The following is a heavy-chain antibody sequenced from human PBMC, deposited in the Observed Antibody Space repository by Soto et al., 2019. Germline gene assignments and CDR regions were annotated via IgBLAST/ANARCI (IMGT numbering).Heavy chain of an antibody. CDR3: ARRKDSSRYFYGMDV. J-gene: IGHJ6*02. CDR2: VHHTGTS. Sequence: QVALQQWGAGLLKPSQILSLTCAVYGESFNDYFWTWIRQSPGGGLEWLAEVHHTGTSYYNPSLKSRLAVSVDTSRNQFSLNLTSLTAADTATYYCARRKDSSRYFYGMDVWGQGTTVVVSS. CDR1: GESFNDYF. V-gene: IGHV4-34*02. D-gene: IGHD6-13*01.